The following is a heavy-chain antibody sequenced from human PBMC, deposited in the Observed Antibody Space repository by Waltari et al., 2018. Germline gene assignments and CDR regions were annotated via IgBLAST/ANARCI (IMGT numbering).Heavy chain of an antibody. Sequence: QVQLVESGGGVVQPGRSLRLSCAASGFTFSSYGMHWVRQAPGKGLEWVAVIWYDGSNKYYADSVKGRFTISRDNSKNTLYLQMNSLRAEDTAVYYCARGDYGDYAGGYYYYGMDVWGQGTTVTVSS. J-gene: IGHJ6*02. CDR1: GFTFSSYG. V-gene: IGHV3-33*01. CDR2: IWYDGSNK. CDR3: ARGDYGDYAGGYYYYGMDV. D-gene: IGHD4-17*01.